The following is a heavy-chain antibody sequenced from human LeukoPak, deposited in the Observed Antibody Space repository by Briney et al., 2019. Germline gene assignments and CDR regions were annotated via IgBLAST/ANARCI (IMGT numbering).Heavy chain of an antibody. CDR1: GFTFYNYA. Sequence: GGSLRLSCAASGFTFYNYAVSWVRQTPGKGLEWVSAISGSGGYTYYADSVKGRFTISRDNSKNTLYLQMNSLRAEDTAIYYCARRDYDYCFDSWGQGTLVTVSS. V-gene: IGHV3-23*01. J-gene: IGHJ4*02. D-gene: IGHD5-12*01. CDR3: ARRDYDYCFDS. CDR2: ISGSGGYT.